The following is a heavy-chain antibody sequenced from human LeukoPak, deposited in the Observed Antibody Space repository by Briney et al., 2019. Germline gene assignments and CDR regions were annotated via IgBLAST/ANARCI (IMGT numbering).Heavy chain of an antibody. D-gene: IGHD2-2*01. CDR2: IKQDGSEK. Sequence: GGSLRLSCAASGFTFSSYWMSWVRQAPGKGLEWVANIKQDGSEKYYVDSVKGRFTISRDNAKNSLYLQMNSLRAEDTAVYYCARALGGVVPAALDYWGQGTLVTVSS. CDR1: GFTFSSYW. J-gene: IGHJ4*02. V-gene: IGHV3-7*01. CDR3: ARALGGVVPAALDY.